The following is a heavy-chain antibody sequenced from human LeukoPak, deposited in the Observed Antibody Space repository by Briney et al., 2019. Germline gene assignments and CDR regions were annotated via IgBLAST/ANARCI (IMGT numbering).Heavy chain of an antibody. CDR2: IYYSGST. Sequence: PGGSLRLSCAASGFTFSSYAMSWVRQPPGKGLEWIGSIYYSGSTYYNPSLKSRVTISVDTSKNQFSLKLSSVTAADTAVYYCARHVSAVAGTRYFDYWGQGTLVTASS. J-gene: IGHJ4*02. CDR1: GFTFSSYA. D-gene: IGHD6-19*01. CDR3: ARHVSAVAGTRYFDY. V-gene: IGHV4-39*01.